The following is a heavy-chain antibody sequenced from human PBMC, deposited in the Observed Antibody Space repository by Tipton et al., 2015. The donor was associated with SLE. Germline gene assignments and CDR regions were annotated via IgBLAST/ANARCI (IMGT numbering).Heavy chain of an antibody. CDR2: IYYGVPG. Sequence: TLSLTCTVSGGSISSFSWTWIRQPPGKGLEWMGYIYYGVPGNYNPSLKSRVSMSIDTSMSQFSLRLNSVTAADTAVYYCARDWVGFDHWGQGALVTVSS. CDR1: GGSISSFS. V-gene: IGHV4-59*12. J-gene: IGHJ4*02. D-gene: IGHD3-10*01. CDR3: ARDWVGFDH.